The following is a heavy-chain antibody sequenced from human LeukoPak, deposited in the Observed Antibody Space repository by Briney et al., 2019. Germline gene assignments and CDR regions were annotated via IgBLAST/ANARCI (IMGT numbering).Heavy chain of an antibody. V-gene: IGHV4-59*01. J-gene: IGHJ4*02. CDR1: GGSISSYY. Sequence: PSETLSLTCTVSGGSISSYYWSWIRQPPGKGLEWIGYIYYSGSTNYNPSLKSRVTISVDTSKNQFSLKLSSVTAADTPVYYCAGVGVPRGYSYGQLDYWGQGTLVTVSS. D-gene: IGHD5-18*01. CDR3: AGVGVPRGYSYGQLDY. CDR2: IYYSGST.